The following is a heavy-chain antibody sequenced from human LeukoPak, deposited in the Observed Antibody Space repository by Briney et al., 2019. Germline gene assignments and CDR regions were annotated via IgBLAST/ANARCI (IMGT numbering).Heavy chain of an antibody. Sequence: GASVKVSCKASGGTFSSYAISWVRQAPGQGLEWMGGIIPIFGTANYAQKFQGRVTITADESTSTAYMELSSLRSEDTAVYYCASQLTIFGVVYDYWGQGTLVTVSS. D-gene: IGHD3-3*01. V-gene: IGHV1-69*13. CDR2: IIPIFGTA. J-gene: IGHJ4*02. CDR1: GGTFSSYA. CDR3: ASQLTIFGVVYDY.